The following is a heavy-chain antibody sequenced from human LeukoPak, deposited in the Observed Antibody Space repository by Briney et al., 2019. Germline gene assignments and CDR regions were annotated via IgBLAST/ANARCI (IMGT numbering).Heavy chain of an antibody. Sequence: GGSLRLSCAASGFTISSNYMSWVRQAPGKGLEWVSVIYSGGSTYYADSVKGRFTISRDKSKNTLYLQMNSLRAEDTAVYYCARVLYSGSYYFDSWGQGTLVTVSS. CDR3: ARVLYSGSYYFDS. CDR1: GFTISSNY. V-gene: IGHV3-66*01. J-gene: IGHJ4*02. D-gene: IGHD1-26*01. CDR2: IYSGGST.